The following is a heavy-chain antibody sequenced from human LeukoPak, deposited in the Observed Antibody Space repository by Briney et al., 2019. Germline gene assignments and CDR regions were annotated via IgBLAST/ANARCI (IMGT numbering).Heavy chain of an antibody. J-gene: IGHJ6*03. V-gene: IGHV1-69*04. CDR3: ARGELEQRKGTYYYYYYYMDV. D-gene: IGHD1/OR15-1a*01. CDR2: IIPILGIA. CDR1: GGTFSSYA. Sequence: GASVKVSCKASGGTFSSYAISWVRQAPGQGLEWMGRIIPILGIANYAQKFQGRVTITADKSTSTAYMELNSLRAEDTAVYYCARGELEQRKGTYYYYYYYMDVWGKGTTVTVSS.